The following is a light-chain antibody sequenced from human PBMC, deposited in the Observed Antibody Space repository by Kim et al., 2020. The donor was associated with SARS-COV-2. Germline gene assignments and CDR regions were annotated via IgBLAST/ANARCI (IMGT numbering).Light chain of an antibody. CDR1: QSVSSNY. Sequence: PGERAPLSCRASQSVSSNYLAWYQQKPGQSPRLLIYGASSRATGIPDRFSGSGSGTDFTLTISRLEPEDFAIYYCQQYGGSPPLTFGGGTKVDIK. V-gene: IGKV3-20*01. CDR3: QQYGGSPPLT. J-gene: IGKJ4*01. CDR2: GAS.